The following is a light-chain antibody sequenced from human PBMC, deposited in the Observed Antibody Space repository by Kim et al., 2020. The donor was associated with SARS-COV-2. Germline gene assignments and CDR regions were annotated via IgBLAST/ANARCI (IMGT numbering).Light chain of an antibody. CDR3: NSRDSSGNHLGV. J-gene: IGLJ2*01. CDR2: GKN. V-gene: IGLV3-19*01. Sequence: SSELTQDPAVSVALGQTVMITCQGDSLRSYYASWYQQKPGQAPVLVIYGKNNRPSGIPDRFSGSSSGNTASLTITGAQAEDEADYYCNSRDSSGNHLGVF. CDR1: SLRSYY.